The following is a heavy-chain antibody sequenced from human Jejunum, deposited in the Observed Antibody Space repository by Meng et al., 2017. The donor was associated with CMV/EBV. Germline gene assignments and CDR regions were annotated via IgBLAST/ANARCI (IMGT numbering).Heavy chain of an antibody. Sequence: ITLKASRPPLVKPTQRVTLPCSFSGFSPSTVGEGVGWIRQPPGKALEWLALIYRGDDKRYSPSLNSRLTIAKDTSKNEVVLTLSNMGPADTGTYYCAHFVGGYYPSRPDYWGQGTLVTVSS. V-gene: IGHV2-5*02. J-gene: IGHJ4*02. CDR2: IYRGDDK. CDR3: AHFVGGYYPSRPDY. CDR1: GFSPSTVGEG. D-gene: IGHD1-26*01.